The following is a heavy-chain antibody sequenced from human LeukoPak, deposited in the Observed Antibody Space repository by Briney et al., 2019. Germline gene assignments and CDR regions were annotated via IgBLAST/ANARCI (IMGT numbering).Heavy chain of an antibody. CDR1: GGSISSRSYY. Sequence: SETLSLTCTVSGGSISSRSYYWGWIRQPPGKGLEWIGSIYYNGSTYYNPSLKSRVTMSVDTSKNQFSLQLSSVTAADTAVYYCARDIDGYNTFDSWGQGTLVTVSS. V-gene: IGHV4-39*07. D-gene: IGHD5-24*01. CDR2: IYYNGST. J-gene: IGHJ4*02. CDR3: ARDIDGYNTFDS.